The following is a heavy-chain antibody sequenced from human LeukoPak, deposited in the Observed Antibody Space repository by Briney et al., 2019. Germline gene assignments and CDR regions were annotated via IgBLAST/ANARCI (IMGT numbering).Heavy chain of an antibody. J-gene: IGHJ5*02. CDR1: GVSISSGSYY. V-gene: IGHV4-61*02. Sequence: PSETLSLTCTVSGVSISSGSYYWSWIRQPAGKGLEWIGRIYTSGSTNYNPSRKSRVTISVDTSKNQFSLKLSSVTAADTAVYYCARGRSDNWFDPWGQGTLVTVSS. CDR2: IYTSGST. CDR3: ARGRSDNWFDP.